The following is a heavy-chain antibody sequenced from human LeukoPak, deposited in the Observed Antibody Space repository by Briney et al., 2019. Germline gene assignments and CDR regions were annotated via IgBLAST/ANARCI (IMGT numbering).Heavy chain of an antibody. J-gene: IGHJ6*02. CDR2: ISSSGSTI. Sequence: PGGSLRLSCAASGFTFSDYYMSWIRQAPGKGLEWVSYISSSGSTIYYADSVKGRFPISRDNAKNSLYPQMNSLRAEDTAVYYCARDLSVAGGSKAYYYGMDVWGQGTTVTVSS. V-gene: IGHV3-11*01. CDR1: GFTFSDYY. CDR3: ARDLSVAGGSKAYYYGMDV. D-gene: IGHD6-19*01.